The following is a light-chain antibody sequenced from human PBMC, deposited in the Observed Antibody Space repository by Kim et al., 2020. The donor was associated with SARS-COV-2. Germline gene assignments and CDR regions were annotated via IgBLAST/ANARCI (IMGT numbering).Light chain of an antibody. Sequence: QSALTQPASVSGSHGQSITISCTGTSSDVGARHYVSWYQHHPGKAPKIIIYDVNKRPSGVSNRFSGSKSGNTASLTISGLQAEDEADYYCMSYTNSVLFGGGTQLT. CDR3: MSYTNSVL. J-gene: IGLJ2*01. CDR1: SSDVGARHY. CDR2: DVN. V-gene: IGLV2-14*03.